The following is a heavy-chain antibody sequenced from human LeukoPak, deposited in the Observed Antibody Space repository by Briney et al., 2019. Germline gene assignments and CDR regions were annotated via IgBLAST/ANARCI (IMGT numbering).Heavy chain of an antibody. CDR2: ISSSSSYI. D-gene: IGHD3-9*01. CDR1: GFTFSSYS. CDR3: ARTRRDILTGPPDY. Sequence: GGSLRLSCAASGFTFSSYSMNWVRQAPGKGLEWVSSISSSSSYIYYADSVKGRFTISRDNAKNSLYLQMNSLRAEDTAVYYCARTRRDILTGPPDYWGQGTLVTVSS. V-gene: IGHV3-21*01. J-gene: IGHJ4*02.